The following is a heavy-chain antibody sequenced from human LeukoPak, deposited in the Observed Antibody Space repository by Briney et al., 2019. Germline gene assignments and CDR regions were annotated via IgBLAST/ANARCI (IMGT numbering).Heavy chain of an antibody. CDR1: EYTFTDYY. CDR2: INPNSGGT. D-gene: IGHD2-15*01. V-gene: IGHV1-2*06. CDR3: AREEYCSGGSCYSFYFQH. Sequence: ASVKVSCKASEYTFTDYYIHWVRQAPGQGLEWMGRINPNSGGTNYAQKFQGRVTMTRDTSISTAYMELSRLRSDDTAVYYCAREEYCSGGSCYSFYFQHWGQGTLVTVSS. J-gene: IGHJ1*01.